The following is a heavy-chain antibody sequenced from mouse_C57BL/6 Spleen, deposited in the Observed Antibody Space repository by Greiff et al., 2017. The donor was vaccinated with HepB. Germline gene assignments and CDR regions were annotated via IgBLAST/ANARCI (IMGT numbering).Heavy chain of an antibody. CDR2: IYPGDGDT. CDR3: ARSLYYSNSMGG. Sequence: QVQLQQSGPELVKPGASVKISCKASGYAFSSSWMNWVKQRPGKGLEWIGRIYPGDGDTNYNGKFKGKATLTADKSSSTAYMQLSSLTSEDSAVYVCARSLYYSNSMGGWGQGTSVTVSS. D-gene: IGHD2-5*01. J-gene: IGHJ4*01. V-gene: IGHV1-82*01. CDR1: GYAFSSSW.